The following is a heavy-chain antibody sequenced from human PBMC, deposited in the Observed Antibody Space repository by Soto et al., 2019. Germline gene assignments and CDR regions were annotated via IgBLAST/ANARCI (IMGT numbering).Heavy chain of an antibody. CDR1: GVTFSTYI. CDR3: VRGMPAVNAFDC. J-gene: IGHJ4*02. D-gene: IGHD4-4*01. V-gene: IGHV3-48*01. CDR2: ISSSSSAI. Sequence: PLGSLKLSCASSGVTFSTYIVDGVCQAPGKGPEWVSYISSSSSAIYYADSVKGRFTISRDNAKNSLYLQMNSLSVEDTAVYYCVRGMPAVNAFDCWGEGTLVTGSS.